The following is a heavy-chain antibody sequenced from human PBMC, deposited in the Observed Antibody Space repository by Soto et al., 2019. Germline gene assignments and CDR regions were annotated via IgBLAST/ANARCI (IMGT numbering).Heavy chain of an antibody. CDR2: ISWDGGST. D-gene: IGHD3-22*01. J-gene: IGHJ6*02. V-gene: IGHV3-43*01. CDR1: GLTFDDYT. CDR3: AKDVGYYYDSSGTGFGMDV. Sequence: PGGSLRLSCAASGLTFDDYTMRWVRQAPGKGLEWVSLISWDGGSTYYADSVKGRFTISRDNSKNSLYLQMNSLRTEDTALYYCAKDVGYYYDSSGTGFGMDVWGQGTTVTVSS.